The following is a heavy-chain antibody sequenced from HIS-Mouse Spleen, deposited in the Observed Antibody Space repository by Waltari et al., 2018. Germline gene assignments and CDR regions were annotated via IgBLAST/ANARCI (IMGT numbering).Heavy chain of an antibody. CDR3: ARGESGSYYYYYYYGMDV. V-gene: IGHV4-38-2*02. CDR1: GYSISSASY. D-gene: IGHD1-26*01. Sequence: QVQLQESGPGLVMPSETLSLTCTGSGYSISSASYGGCTRHPHAGGLEWIGSITPSGSTYYNPSLKSRVTISVDTSKNQFSLKLSSVTAADTAVYYCARGESGSYYYYYYYGMDVWGQGTTVTVSS. J-gene: IGHJ6*02. CDR2: ITPSGST.